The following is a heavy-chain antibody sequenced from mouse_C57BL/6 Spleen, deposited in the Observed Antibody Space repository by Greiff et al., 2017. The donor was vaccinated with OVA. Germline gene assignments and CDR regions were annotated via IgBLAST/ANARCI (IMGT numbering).Heavy chain of an antibody. CDR2: IYPSDSET. V-gene: IGHV1-61*01. CDR3: ARRGGRDFDY. Sequence: QVQLQQPGAELVRPGSSVKLSCKASGYTFTSYWMDWVKQRPGQGLEWIGNIYPSDSETHYNQKFKDKATLTVDKSSSTAYMQLSSLTSEDSAVDYCARRGGRDFDYWGQGTTLTVSS. CDR1: GYTFTSYW. D-gene: IGHD1-1*02. J-gene: IGHJ2*01.